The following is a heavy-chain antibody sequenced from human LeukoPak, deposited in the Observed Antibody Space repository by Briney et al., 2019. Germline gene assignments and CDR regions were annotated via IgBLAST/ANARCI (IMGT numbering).Heavy chain of an antibody. D-gene: IGHD3-9*01. Sequence: ASVKVSCKASGFTFTSSAVQWVRQARGQRLEWIGWIVVGSGNTNYAQKFQERVTITRDMSTSTAYMELSSLRSEDTAVYYCAADPYYDILTGYSGTDAFDIWGQGTMVTVSS. J-gene: IGHJ3*02. CDR1: GFTFTSSA. CDR2: IVVGSGNT. CDR3: AADPYYDILTGYSGTDAFDI. V-gene: IGHV1-58*01.